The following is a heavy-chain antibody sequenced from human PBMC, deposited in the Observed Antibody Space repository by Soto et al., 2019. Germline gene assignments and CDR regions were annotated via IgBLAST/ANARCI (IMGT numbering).Heavy chain of an antibody. J-gene: IGHJ6*02. CDR2: ITHRSST. V-gene: IGHV4-34*01. D-gene: IGHD2-2*01. CDR3: ARVGRRWEYQLLRYYYYGMDV. Sequence: ESLCLTCAGHGVSYSGYKWSWIRQPPGKGLNWNGQITHRSSTNYTPSLKSRVTISVETSKHQFSLKLRCVTAADTAVYYCARVGRRWEYQLLRYYYYGMDVWVQGTMVSVS. CDR1: GVSYSGYK.